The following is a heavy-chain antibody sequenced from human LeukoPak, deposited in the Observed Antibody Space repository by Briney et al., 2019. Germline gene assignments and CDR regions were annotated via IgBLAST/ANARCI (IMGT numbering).Heavy chain of an antibody. V-gene: IGHV3-74*01. D-gene: IGHD2-2*01. CDR1: GFTFSSYW. J-gene: IGHJ4*02. CDR2: INSDGSST. CDR3: ASWEVPAVMPQDY. Sequence: GGSLSLSCAASGFTFSSYWMHWVRQAPGKGLVWVSRINSDGSSTSYADSVKGRFTISRDNAKNTLYLQMNSLRAEDTAVYYCASWEVPAVMPQDYWGQGTLVTVSS.